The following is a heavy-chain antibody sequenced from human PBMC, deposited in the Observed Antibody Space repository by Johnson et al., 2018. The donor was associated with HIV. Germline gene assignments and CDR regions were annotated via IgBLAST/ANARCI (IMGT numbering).Heavy chain of an antibody. CDR3: ARGPPMMVVVFGAFHI. J-gene: IGHJ3*02. D-gene: IGHD3-22*01. CDR1: GFTFSDYY. V-gene: IGHV3-11*04. CDR2: ISSSGSII. Sequence: QMMLVESGGGLVKPGGSLRLSCVASGFTFSDYYMSWIRQAPGKGLEWVSYISSSGSIIYSADSMQGRFTNSRDNAKNSLYLQMNSLRAEDTAVYYCARGPPMMVVVFGAFHIWGQGTMVTVSS.